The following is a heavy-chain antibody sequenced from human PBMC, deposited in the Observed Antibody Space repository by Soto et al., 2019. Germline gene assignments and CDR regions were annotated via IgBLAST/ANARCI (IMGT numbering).Heavy chain of an antibody. Sequence: ASVKVSCKASGSTFTSYGISWVRQAPGQGLEWMGWISAYNGNTIYAQKLQGRVTMTTDTSTCTAYMELRSLRSDDTAVYYCASIAVAGNYYYYYMDVWGKGTTVTVSS. CDR3: ASIAVAGNYYYYYMDV. J-gene: IGHJ6*03. CDR2: ISAYNGNT. CDR1: GSTFTSYG. V-gene: IGHV1-18*01. D-gene: IGHD6-19*01.